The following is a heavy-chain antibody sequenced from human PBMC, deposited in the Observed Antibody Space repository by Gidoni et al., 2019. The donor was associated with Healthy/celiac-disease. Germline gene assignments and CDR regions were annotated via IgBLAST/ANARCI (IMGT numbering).Heavy chain of an antibody. V-gene: IGHV3-30*18. D-gene: IGHD3-3*01. J-gene: IGHJ3*02. Sequence: QVQLVESGGGVVQPGRSLRLSCAASGFTFSSYGRHWVSQAPGKGLEWVAFISYDGSNKYYADSVKGRFTISRDSSKNTLYLQMNSLRAEDTAVYYCAKELYDVWTGYYTDAFDIWGQGTMVTVSS. CDR1: GFTFSSYG. CDR3: AKELYDVWTGYYTDAFDI. CDR2: ISYDGSNK.